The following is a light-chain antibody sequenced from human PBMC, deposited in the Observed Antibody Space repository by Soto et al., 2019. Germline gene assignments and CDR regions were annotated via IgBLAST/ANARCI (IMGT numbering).Light chain of an antibody. Sequence: VIYMTQCPSFLSASIGDRVSISCRTSQAISTFLNWYQQKPGRAPELLIYSASTLQIGVPSRFSGSGSGTDFTLTISCLQSEDFATYYCQQYYSVPQTFGRGTKVDIK. J-gene: IGKJ1*01. CDR3: QQYYSVPQT. CDR2: SAS. V-gene: IGKV1D-8*01. CDR1: QAISTF.